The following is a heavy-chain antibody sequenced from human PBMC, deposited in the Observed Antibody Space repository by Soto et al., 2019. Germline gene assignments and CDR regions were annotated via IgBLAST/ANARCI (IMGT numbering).Heavy chain of an antibody. J-gene: IGHJ6*02. CDR2: IIPIFGTA. D-gene: IGHD3-3*01. CDR1: GGTFSSYA. Sequence: WASVKVSCKASGGTFSSYAISWVRQAPGQGLEWMGGIIPIFGTANYAQKFQGRVTITGDMSTSTAYMELSSLRSEDTAVYYCAADRIHYDFWSGYYYGMDVWGQGTTVTVSS. CDR3: AADRIHYDFWSGYYYGMDV. V-gene: IGHV1-69*06.